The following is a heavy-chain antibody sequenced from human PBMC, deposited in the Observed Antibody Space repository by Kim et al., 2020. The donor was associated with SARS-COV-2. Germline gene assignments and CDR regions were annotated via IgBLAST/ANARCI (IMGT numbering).Heavy chain of an antibody. CDR3: ARGTLDYGDYVNDY. Sequence: AQKFQGRVTMTRNTSISTAYMELSSLRSEDTAVYYCARGTLDYGDYVNDYWGQGTLVTVSS. V-gene: IGHV1-8*01. J-gene: IGHJ4*02. D-gene: IGHD4-17*01.